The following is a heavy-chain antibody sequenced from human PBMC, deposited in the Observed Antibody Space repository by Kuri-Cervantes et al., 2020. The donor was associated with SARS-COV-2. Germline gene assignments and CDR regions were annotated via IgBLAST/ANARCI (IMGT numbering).Heavy chain of an antibody. J-gene: IGHJ5*02. Sequence: SVKVSCKASGGNFSNYAIAWVRQAPGPGLEWVGGISPIFGKAKYAQKLQGRVTISADESTRTVYMELTSLRFEDTATYYCARVDIGFDSGKYYNFVGWFDPWGQGTLVTVSS. CDR2: ISPIFGKA. D-gene: IGHD3-10*01. CDR1: GGNFSNYA. V-gene: IGHV1-69*13. CDR3: ARVDIGFDSGKYYNFVGWFDP.